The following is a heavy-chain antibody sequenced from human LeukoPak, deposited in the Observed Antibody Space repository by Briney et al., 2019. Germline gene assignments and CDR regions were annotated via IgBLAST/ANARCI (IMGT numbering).Heavy chain of an antibody. J-gene: IGHJ4*02. V-gene: IGHV5-51*01. CDR3: ARSFRGSGWYIDN. Sequence: GESLKISCKGSGYSFTSYWIGWVRQMPGKGLEWMGIIYPGDSDTRYSPSFQGQVTISVDKSITTAYLQWSSLKASDTATYYCARSFRGSGWYIDNWGQGTLVTVSS. CDR1: GYSFTSYW. CDR2: IYPGDSDT. D-gene: IGHD6-25*01.